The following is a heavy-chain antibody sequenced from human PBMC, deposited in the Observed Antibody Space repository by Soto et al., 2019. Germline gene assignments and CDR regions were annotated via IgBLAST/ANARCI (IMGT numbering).Heavy chain of an antibody. CDR2: IYYSGST. Sequence: QLQLQESGPGLVKPSETLSLTCTVSGDSISSSSYYWGWIRQPPGKGLEWIGSIYYSGSTYYNPSLKSRVTISVDTSKNQFSLKLSSVTAADTAVYYCARAGSGYYKPYYYYYMDVWGKGTTVTVSS. D-gene: IGHD3-3*01. J-gene: IGHJ6*03. CDR1: GDSISSSSYY. V-gene: IGHV4-39*01. CDR3: ARAGSGYYKPYYYYYMDV.